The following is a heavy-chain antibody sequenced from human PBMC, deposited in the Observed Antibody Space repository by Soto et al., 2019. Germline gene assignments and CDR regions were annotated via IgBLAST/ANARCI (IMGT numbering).Heavy chain of an antibody. CDR3: ARVSFVIGSYYGSGGRTRGAFDN. Sequence: QVQLVQSGAEVKKPGASVKVSCKASGYTFTSYAMHWVRQAPGQRLEWMGWINAGNGNTKYSQKFQGRVNITRDTSASRAYMELRSLRSEDTAVYYCARVSFVIGSYYGSGGRTRGAFDNWGQGTMVTVSS. D-gene: IGHD3-10*01. V-gene: IGHV1-3*01. CDR2: INAGNGNT. CDR1: GYTFTSYA. J-gene: IGHJ3*02.